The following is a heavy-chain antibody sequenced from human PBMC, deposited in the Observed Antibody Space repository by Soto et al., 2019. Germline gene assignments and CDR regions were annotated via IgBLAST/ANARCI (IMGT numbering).Heavy chain of an antibody. Sequence: QVQLVQSGAEVEKPGASVKVSCKAAGYSFTAFYIHWVRQARGQGFEWLGWINPNSGGTYYSQKFRARGLLTGDTSISTADMELPGLSSDDTAVYYCARANSIRPYFYHMDLWGQGTTVTVSS. CDR2: INPNSGGT. D-gene: IGHD2-21*01. V-gene: IGHV1-2*02. CDR3: ARANSIRPYFYHMDL. CDR1: GYSFTAFY. J-gene: IGHJ6*03.